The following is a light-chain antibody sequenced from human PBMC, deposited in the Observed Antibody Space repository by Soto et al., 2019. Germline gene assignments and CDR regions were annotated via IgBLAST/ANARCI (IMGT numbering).Light chain of an antibody. Sequence: EIVLTQSPGTLSLSPGERATLSCRASQSVSSTYLAWYQHKLGQAPRLLICGASSKASGIPDRFSGSGSGTDFTLTISRLEPEDFAVYYWQQYGSSPRSFGQGTKVEVK. CDR3: QQYGSSPRS. CDR1: QSVSSTY. CDR2: GAS. J-gene: IGKJ1*01. V-gene: IGKV3-20*01.